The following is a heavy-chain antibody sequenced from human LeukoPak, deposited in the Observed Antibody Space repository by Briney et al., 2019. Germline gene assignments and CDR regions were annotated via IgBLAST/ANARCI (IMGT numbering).Heavy chain of an antibody. V-gene: IGHV4-39*01. CDR3: ISAGYCSSTSCYVIDY. D-gene: IGHD2-2*01. J-gene: IGHJ4*02. Sequence: SETLSLTCTVSGGSISSSSYYWGWIRQPPGKGLEGIGSIYYSGSTYYNPSLKSRVTISVETSKNQFSLKLSSVTAADTAVYYCISAGYCSSTSCYVIDYWGQGTLVTVSS. CDR1: GGSISSSSYY. CDR2: IYYSGST.